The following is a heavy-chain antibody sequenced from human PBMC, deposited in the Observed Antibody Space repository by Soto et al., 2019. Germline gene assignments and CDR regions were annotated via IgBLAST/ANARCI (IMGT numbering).Heavy chain of an antibody. CDR2: INPSGST. Sequence: SETLSLTCAVYGGSFSGYYWSCIRQPPGKGLEWIGEINPSGSTNYNPSLKSRVTISVDTSKNQFSLKLSSVTAADTAVYYCARALRFLEWLPSRYYGMDVRGQGTTVTVSS. CDR3: ARALRFLEWLPSRYYGMDV. CDR1: GGSFSGYY. J-gene: IGHJ6*02. D-gene: IGHD3-3*01. V-gene: IGHV4-34*01.